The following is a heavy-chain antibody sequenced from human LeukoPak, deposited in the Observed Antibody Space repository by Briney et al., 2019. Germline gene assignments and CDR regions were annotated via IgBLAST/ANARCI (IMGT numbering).Heavy chain of an antibody. CDR2: FIPIFGTA. J-gene: IGHJ6*04. Sequence: GASVKVSCKASGGTFSSYAISWVRQAPGQGLEWMGGFIPIFGTANYAQKFQGRVTITADKSTSTAYMELSSLRSEDTAVYYCARVGTMWFGEGYYYGMDVWGKGTTVTVSS. CDR3: ARVGTMWFGEGYYYGMDV. V-gene: IGHV1-69*06. D-gene: IGHD3-10*01. CDR1: GGTFSSYA.